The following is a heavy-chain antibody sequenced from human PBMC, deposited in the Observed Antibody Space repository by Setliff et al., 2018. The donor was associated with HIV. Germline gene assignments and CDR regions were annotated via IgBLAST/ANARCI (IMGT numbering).Heavy chain of an antibody. Sequence: GGSLRLSCAASGFTFSSYAMSWVRQAPGKGLEWVSAISGSGGSTYYADSVKGRFTISRDNSKNTPYLQMNSLRAEDTAVYYCAKDYYDFVWGSSLAYWGQGTLVTAPQ. CDR2: ISGSGGST. V-gene: IGHV3-23*01. CDR1: GFTFSSYA. CDR3: AKDYYDFVWGSSLAY. D-gene: IGHD3-16*01. J-gene: IGHJ4*02.